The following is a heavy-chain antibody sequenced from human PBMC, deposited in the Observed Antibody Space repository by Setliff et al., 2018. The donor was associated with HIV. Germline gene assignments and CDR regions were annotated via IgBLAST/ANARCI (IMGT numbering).Heavy chain of an antibody. CDR2: INAGNGNT. V-gene: IGHV1-3*01. D-gene: IGHD3-16*01. CDR3: ARDRFGDPYFYYYLDV. Sequence: ASVKVSCKASGYTFTSYAMHWVRQAPGQRLEWMGWINAGNGNTKYSQKFQGRVTITRDTSASTAYMELSSLRSEDTAVYYCARDRFGDPYFYYYLDVWGKGTTVTVSS. J-gene: IGHJ6*03. CDR1: GYTFTSYA.